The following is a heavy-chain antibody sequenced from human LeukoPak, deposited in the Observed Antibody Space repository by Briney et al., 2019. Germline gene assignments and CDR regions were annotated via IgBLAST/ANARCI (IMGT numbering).Heavy chain of an antibody. CDR1: GFTFSTYA. CDR2: ISYDGTNK. Sequence: GGSLRLSCAASGFTFSTYAMHWVRQAPGKGLEWVAVISYDGTNKYYADSVKGRFTISRDNSKNTLYLQMNSLRAEDTAVYYCASQIWSGYSMGAFDIWGQGTMVTVSS. V-gene: IGHV3-30*14. D-gene: IGHD3-3*01. J-gene: IGHJ3*02. CDR3: ASQIWSGYSMGAFDI.